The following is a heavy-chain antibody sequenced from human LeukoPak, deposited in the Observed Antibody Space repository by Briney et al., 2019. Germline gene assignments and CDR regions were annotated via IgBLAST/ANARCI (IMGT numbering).Heavy chain of an antibody. V-gene: IGHV3-23*01. D-gene: IGHD2-8*02. CDR3: ATYRQVLLPFES. CDR1: GFTFSTFA. CDR2: IFPSGGEI. J-gene: IGHJ4*02. Sequence: GGSLRLSCAASGFTFSTFAMIWVRQPPGKGLEWVSSIFPSGGEIHYADSVRGRFTISRDNSRSTLSLQMNSLRAEDTAIYYCATYRQVLLPFESWGQGTLVTVSS.